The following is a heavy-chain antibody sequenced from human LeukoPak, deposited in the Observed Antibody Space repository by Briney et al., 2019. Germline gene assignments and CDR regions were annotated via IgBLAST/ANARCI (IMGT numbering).Heavy chain of an antibody. CDR2: INQGGSQK. V-gene: IGHV3-7*03. J-gene: IGHJ4*02. CDR1: GFTFGTFW. CDR3: VRDKGGWNPFVY. Sequence: GGSLRLSCEASGFTFGTFWMSWVRQAPGKGVEWVANINQGGSQKNYVDSVRGRFTIDRDDAKNSLYLRMNSLRAEDTAMYFCVRDKGGWNPFVYWGQGTLVTVSS. D-gene: IGHD6-19*01.